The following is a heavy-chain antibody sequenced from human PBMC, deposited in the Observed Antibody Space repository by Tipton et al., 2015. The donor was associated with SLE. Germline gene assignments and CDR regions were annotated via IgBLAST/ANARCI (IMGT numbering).Heavy chain of an antibody. CDR3: ARDRSPDYFDY. D-gene: IGHD3-22*01. CDR1: GGSIISYY. J-gene: IGHJ4*02. Sequence: TLSLTCTVSGGSIISYYWSWIRQPPGKGLEWIGYIYSSGSTNYNPSLESRVSISIDTSKNQFSLKLSSVTAADTAVYYCARDRSPDYFDYWGQGTLVTVSS. CDR2: IYSSGST. V-gene: IGHV4-4*09.